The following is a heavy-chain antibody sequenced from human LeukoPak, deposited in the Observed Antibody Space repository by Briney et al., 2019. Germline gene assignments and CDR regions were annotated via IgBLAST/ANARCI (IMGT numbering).Heavy chain of an antibody. J-gene: IGHJ3*01. CDR1: GFTFPNYV. CDR2: ISDNGGDT. CDR3: ANEYSKGDV. D-gene: IGHD1-26*01. Sequence: GGSLRLSCAASGFTFPNYVMSWVRQAPGKGLEWVSSISDNGGDTYYADSVKGRFTISRDNSKNTLYLQMNSLRVEDAAVYYCANEYSKGDVWGQGTMVTVSS. V-gene: IGHV3-23*01.